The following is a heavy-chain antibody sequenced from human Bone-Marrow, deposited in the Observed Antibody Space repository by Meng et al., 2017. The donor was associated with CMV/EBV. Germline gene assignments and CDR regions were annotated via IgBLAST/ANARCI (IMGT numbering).Heavy chain of an antibody. J-gene: IGHJ6*02. Sequence: GESLKISCTASGFTFGDYAMSWVRQAPGKGLEWVANIQQDGSEKYYVDSVKGRFTISRDNAKISLYLQMNSLRAEDTAVYYCARRGCSSTTCYDYYYYGMDVWGQGTTVTVSS. CDR3: ARRGCSSTTCYDYYYYGMDV. CDR2: IQQDGSEK. CDR1: GFTFGDYA. D-gene: IGHD2-2*01. V-gene: IGHV3-7*01.